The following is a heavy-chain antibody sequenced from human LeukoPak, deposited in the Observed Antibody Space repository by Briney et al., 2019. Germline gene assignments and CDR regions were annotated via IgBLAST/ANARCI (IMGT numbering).Heavy chain of an antibody. V-gene: IGHV4-39*07. CDR2: IYYSGTIFYSGST. D-gene: IGHD3-22*01. CDR1: GGSINNSHYY. CDR3: ARDATYDSSGYYEY. J-gene: IGHJ4*02. Sequence: SETLSLTCTVSGGSINNSHYYWGWIRQPPGKGLEWIGNIYYSGTIFYSGSTYSNPSLKSRVTISVDTSKNQFSLNLSSVTAADTAVYYCARDATYDSSGYYEYWGQGTLVTVSS.